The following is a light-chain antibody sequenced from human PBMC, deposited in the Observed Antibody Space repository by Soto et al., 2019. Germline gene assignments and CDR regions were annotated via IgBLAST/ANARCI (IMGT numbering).Light chain of an antibody. J-gene: IGKJ2*01. CDR2: GAS. V-gene: IGKV3-15*01. CDR1: QSISSD. Sequence: EIGMTQSPATLSVSPGERATLSCRASQSISSDVAWYQQKPGQAPRLLIYGASTTATGIPARLSGSGSGTEFTLTISSLQSEDFAAYNCQKYNKWPGTFGQGT. CDR3: QKYNKWPGT.